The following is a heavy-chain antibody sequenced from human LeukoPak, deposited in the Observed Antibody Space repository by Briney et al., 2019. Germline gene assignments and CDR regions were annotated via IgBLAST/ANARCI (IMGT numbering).Heavy chain of an antibody. D-gene: IGHD2/OR15-2a*01. CDR1: GGSFSGYY. CDR2: INHSGGT. V-gene: IGHV4-34*01. Sequence: SETLSLTCAVYGGSFSGYYWSWIRQPPGKGLEWIGEINHSGGTNYNPSLKSRVTISVDTSKNQFSLKLSSVTAADTAVYYCARASDSFSYWGQGTLVTVSS. CDR3: ARASDSFSY. J-gene: IGHJ4*02.